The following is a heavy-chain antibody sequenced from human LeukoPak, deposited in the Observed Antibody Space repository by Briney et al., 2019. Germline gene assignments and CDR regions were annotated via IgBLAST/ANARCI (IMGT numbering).Heavy chain of an antibody. CDR2: ISSSGFNI. CDR3: AKEGHSYGYYY. D-gene: IGHD5-18*01. Sequence: PGGSLRLSCAASGFTFSSYEMNWVRQAPGKGLEWVSYISSSGFNIYYADSVKGRFTISRDNSKNTLYLQMYSLRAEDTAVYYCAKEGHSYGYYYWGQGTLVTVSS. J-gene: IGHJ4*02. V-gene: IGHV3-48*03. CDR1: GFTFSSYE.